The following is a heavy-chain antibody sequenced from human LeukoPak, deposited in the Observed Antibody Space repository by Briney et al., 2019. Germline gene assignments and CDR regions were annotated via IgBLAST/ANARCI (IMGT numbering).Heavy chain of an antibody. J-gene: IGHJ4*02. V-gene: IGHV4-34*01. CDR1: GGSFSGYY. Sequence: TPSETLSLTCAVYGGSFSGYYWSWIRQPPGKGLEWIGEINHSGSTNYNPSLKSRVTISVDTSKNQFSLKLSSVTAADTAVYYCASLTMVRGLFTLDYWGQGTLVTVSS. CDR2: INHSGST. D-gene: IGHD3-10*01. CDR3: ASLTMVRGLFTLDY.